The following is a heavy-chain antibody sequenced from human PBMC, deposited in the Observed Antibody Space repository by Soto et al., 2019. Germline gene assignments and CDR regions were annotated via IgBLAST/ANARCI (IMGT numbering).Heavy chain of an antibody. J-gene: IGHJ6*02. CDR2: INHSGST. CDR1: GGSFSGYY. Sequence: SSETLSLTCAVYGGSFSGYYCSWIRQPPGKGLEWIGEINHSGSTNYNPSLKSRVTISVDTSKNQFSLKLSSVTAADTAVYYCARGSDFWSGYYGYYYYGMDVWGQGTTVTVSS. V-gene: IGHV4-34*01. CDR3: ARGSDFWSGYYGYYYYGMDV. D-gene: IGHD3-3*01.